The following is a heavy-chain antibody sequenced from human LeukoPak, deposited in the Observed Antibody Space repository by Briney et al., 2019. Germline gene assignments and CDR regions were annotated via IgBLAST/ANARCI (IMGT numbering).Heavy chain of an antibody. J-gene: IGHJ6*03. V-gene: IGHV3-21*01. CDR1: GFSFRTYS. Sequence: GGSLRLSCAASGFSFRTYSMNWVRQAPGKGLEWVSAISTSSTHINYLDSVKGRFTLSRDDAKSSVYLQMNSLRAEDTAVYYCAKAGDTSSSAGGEKVYYYYHMDVWGKGTAVSVSS. CDR2: ISTSSTHI. D-gene: IGHD6-6*01. CDR3: AKAGDTSSSAGGEKVYYYYHMDV.